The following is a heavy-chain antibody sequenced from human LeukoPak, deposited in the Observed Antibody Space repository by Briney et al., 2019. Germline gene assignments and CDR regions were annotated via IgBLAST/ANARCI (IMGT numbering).Heavy chain of an antibody. J-gene: IGHJ4*02. CDR1: GFTFSSYS. Sequence: GGSLRLSCAGSGFTFSSYSMNWVRQAPGKGLEWVSCISSSSSYIYYADSVKGRFTISRDNSKNTLYLQMNSLRAEDTAVYYCAKDSGGNYYGSGSYFDYWGQGTLVTVSS. V-gene: IGHV3-21*06. CDR2: ISSSSSYI. CDR3: AKDSGGNYYGSGSYFDY. D-gene: IGHD3-10*01.